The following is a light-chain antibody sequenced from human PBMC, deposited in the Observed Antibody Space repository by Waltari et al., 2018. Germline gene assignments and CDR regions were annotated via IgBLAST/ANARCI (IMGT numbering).Light chain of an antibody. J-gene: IGLJ1*01. CDR1: TSDVGGYNF. CDR2: DVN. CDR3: SSYTSSATYV. V-gene: IGLV2-14*01. Sequence: SALTQPASVSGSPGQSITISCTGTTSDVGGYNFVSWYQQHPGIAPKLMIYDVNKRPSGVSNRFSGSKSGNTASLTISGLQAEDEADYYCSSYTSSATYVF.